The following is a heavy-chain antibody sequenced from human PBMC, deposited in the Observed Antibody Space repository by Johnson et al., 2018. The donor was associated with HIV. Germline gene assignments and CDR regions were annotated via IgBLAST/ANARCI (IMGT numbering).Heavy chain of an antibody. CDR1: GFSFSDYY. Sequence: QVPLVESGGGLVKPGGSLRLSCAASGFSFSDYYMTWIRQAPGKGLEFVSYISSSGSTIYYADSVKGRFTISRVNAKNSLYLQMNSLRAEDTAIYYYAKEEGLAAAGTGEAFDIWGQGTMVTVSS. CDR3: AKEEGLAAAGTGEAFDI. CDR2: ISSSGSTI. J-gene: IGHJ3*02. V-gene: IGHV3-11*01. D-gene: IGHD6-13*01.